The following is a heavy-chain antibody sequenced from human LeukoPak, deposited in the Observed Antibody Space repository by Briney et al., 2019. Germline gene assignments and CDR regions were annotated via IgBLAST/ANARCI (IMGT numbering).Heavy chain of an antibody. V-gene: IGHV1-2*02. CDR1: GHTFTGYY. Sequence: ASVKVSCKASGHTFTGYYMHWVRQAPGQGLEWMGWINPNSGGTNYAQKFQGRVTMTRDTSISTAYMELSRLRSDDTAVYYCARRVASSSYYYYYYMDVWGKGTTVTVSS. J-gene: IGHJ6*03. D-gene: IGHD6-6*01. CDR3: ARRVASSSYYYYYYMDV. CDR2: INPNSGGT.